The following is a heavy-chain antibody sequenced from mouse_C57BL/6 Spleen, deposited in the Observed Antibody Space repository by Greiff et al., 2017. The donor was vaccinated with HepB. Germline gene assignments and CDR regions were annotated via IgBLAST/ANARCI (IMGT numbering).Heavy chain of an antibody. J-gene: IGHJ4*01. Sequence: VQLQQSGAELVRPGASVKLSCTASGFNIKDDYMHWVKQRPEQGLEWIGWIDPENGDTEYASKFQGKATITADTSSTTAYLQLSSLTSEDTAVYYCTTGYGNYVPSYAMDYWGQGTSVTVSS. CDR1: GFNIKDDY. V-gene: IGHV14-4*01. CDR2: IDPENGDT. CDR3: TTGYGNYVPSYAMDY. D-gene: IGHD2-10*02.